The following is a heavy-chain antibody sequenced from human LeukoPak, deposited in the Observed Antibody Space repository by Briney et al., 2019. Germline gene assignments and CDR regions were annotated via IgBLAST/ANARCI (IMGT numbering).Heavy chain of an antibody. CDR3: ARQEFGHFDY. CDR2: IYYSGYT. D-gene: IGHD3-10*01. CDR1: GGSISSSSYY. J-gene: IGHJ4*02. V-gene: IGHV4-39*01. Sequence: SETLSLTCTVSGGSISSSSYYWGWIRQPPGKGLEWIGTIYYSGYTYYNPSLKSRVTISVDTSKNQFSLKLSSVTAADTAVYYCARQEFGHFDYWGQGTLVTVSS.